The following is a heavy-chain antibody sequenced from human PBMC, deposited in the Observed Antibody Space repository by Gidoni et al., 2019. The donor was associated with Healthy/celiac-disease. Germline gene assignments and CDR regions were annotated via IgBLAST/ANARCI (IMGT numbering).Heavy chain of an antibody. V-gene: IGHV1-69*01. CDR2: IIPIFGTA. J-gene: IGHJ6*02. D-gene: IGHD6-19*01. Sequence: QVQLVQSGAEVKKPGSAGKVSGKASGGTFSSYAISWVRQAPGQGLEWMGGIIPIFGTATYAQKFQGRVTITADESTSTAYMELSSLRSEDTAVYYCARDWIAVADHYYYYGMDVWGQGTTVTVSS. CDR1: GGTFSSYA. CDR3: ARDWIAVADHYYYYGMDV.